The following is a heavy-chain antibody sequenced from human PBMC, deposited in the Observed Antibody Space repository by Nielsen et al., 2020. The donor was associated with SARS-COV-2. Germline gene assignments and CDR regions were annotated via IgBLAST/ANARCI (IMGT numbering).Heavy chain of an antibody. J-gene: IGHJ4*02. D-gene: IGHD5-24*01. Sequence: GGSLRLFCAASGFIFSSYGMHWVRQAPGKGLEWVAVIWYDGSKKYYADSVKGRFTISRDNSKNTVYLQMNSLRAEDTAVYYCARDDGDKPFDCWGQGTLVTVSS. CDR3: ARDDGDKPFDC. CDR1: GFIFSSYG. CDR2: IWYDGSKK. V-gene: IGHV3-33*01.